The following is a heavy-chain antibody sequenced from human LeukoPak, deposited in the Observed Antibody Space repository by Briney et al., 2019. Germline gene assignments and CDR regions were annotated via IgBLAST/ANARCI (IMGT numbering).Heavy chain of an antibody. J-gene: IGHJ3*02. D-gene: IGHD3-22*01. CDR1: GFTFSSYA. CDR3: AKDPPYYYDSSGYGGGAFDI. CDR2: ISGSTGNT. V-gene: IGHV3-23*01. Sequence: PGGSLRLSCAASGFTFSSYAMSWVRQAPGKGLEWVSAISGSTGNTYYADSVKGRFTISRDNSKNTVYLQMNSLRAEDTAVYYCAKDPPYYYDSSGYGGGAFDIWGQGTMVTVSS.